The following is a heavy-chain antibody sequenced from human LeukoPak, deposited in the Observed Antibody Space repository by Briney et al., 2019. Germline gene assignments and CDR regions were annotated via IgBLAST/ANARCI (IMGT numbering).Heavy chain of an antibody. CDR3: ARGYGSGFAY. CDR1: GGFLSGYY. Sequence: SETLSLTCAVYGGFLSGYYWSWIRQSRGKGLEWIGEINQSGSTNHNPSLKSRVTIPLDTSKNQFSLKVSSVTAADTAVYYCARGYGSGFAYWGQGTLVTVSS. V-gene: IGHV4-34*01. J-gene: IGHJ4*02. D-gene: IGHD3-10*01. CDR2: INQSGST.